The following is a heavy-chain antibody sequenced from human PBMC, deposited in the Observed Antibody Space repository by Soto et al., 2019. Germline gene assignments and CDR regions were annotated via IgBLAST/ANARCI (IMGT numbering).Heavy chain of an antibody. V-gene: IGHV4-39*01. Sequence: SETLSLTCIVSGESISSSSYYWGWIRQPPGKGLEWIGSIYYSGRTYYNPSFKRRVTVSIDTSKNQFSLKLSSVTATDTAVYYCARQRTTVVTQAYFDHWGQGALVTVSS. CDR2: IYYSGRT. CDR3: ARQRTTVVTQAYFDH. D-gene: IGHD2-21*02. CDR1: GESISSSSYY. J-gene: IGHJ4*02.